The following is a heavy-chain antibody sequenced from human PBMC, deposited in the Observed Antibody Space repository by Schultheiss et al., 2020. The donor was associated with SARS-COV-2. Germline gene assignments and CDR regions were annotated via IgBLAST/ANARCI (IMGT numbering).Heavy chain of an antibody. V-gene: IGHV4-59*08. J-gene: IGHJ4*02. CDR3: ARVGCSGGSCYSNLDY. CDR1: GGSISSHY. Sequence: SETLSLTCTVSGGSISSHYWSWIRQPPGKGLEWIGYIYYSGSTNYNPSLKSRVTISVDTSKNQFSLKLSSVTAADTAVYYCARVGCSGGSCYSNLDYWGQGTLVTVSS. D-gene: IGHD2-15*01. CDR2: IYYSGST.